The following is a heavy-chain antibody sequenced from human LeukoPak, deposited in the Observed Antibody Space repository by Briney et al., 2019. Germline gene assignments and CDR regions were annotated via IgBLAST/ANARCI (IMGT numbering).Heavy chain of an antibody. V-gene: IGHV3-48*03. D-gene: IGHD1-1*01. CDR2: IHSGGNTI. J-gene: IGHJ4*02. CDR3: VRKLTGTTYFDY. CDR1: GFTFSRYD. Sequence: GGSLRLSCVASGFTFSRYDMNWVRLAPGKGLEWVSYIHSGGNTIYYADSVKGRFTISRDYAKNSLYLQINNLRAEGTAVYYCVRKLTGTTYFDYWGQGTLVTVSS.